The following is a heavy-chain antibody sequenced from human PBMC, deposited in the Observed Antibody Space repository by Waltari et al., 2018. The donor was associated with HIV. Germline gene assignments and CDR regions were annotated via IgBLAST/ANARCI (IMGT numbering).Heavy chain of an antibody. Sequence: QVQLIQSGAEVKKPGASLKVSCKVFGYTLTELSMHWVRQAPGKGLEWMGGFDPEDDETIYAQKFQGRVTMTEDTSTDSAYMGLSSLTSEDTAVYYCATGGGTTAIQLYDLDVWGQGTTVTVSS. CDR2: FDPEDDET. D-gene: IGHD1-26*01. CDR1: GYTLTELS. CDR3: ATGGGTTAIQLYDLDV. J-gene: IGHJ6*02. V-gene: IGHV1-24*01.